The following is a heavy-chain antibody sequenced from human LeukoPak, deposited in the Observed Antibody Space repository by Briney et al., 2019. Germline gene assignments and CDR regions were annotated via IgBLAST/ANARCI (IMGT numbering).Heavy chain of an antibody. CDR3: ARRIGYCSGGSCYLYYMDV. CDR2: IYYSGST. V-gene: IGHV4-39*07. CDR1: GGSISSSSYY. Sequence: PSETLSLTCTVSGGSISSSSYYWGWIRQPPGKGLEWIGSIYYSGSTYYNPSLKSRVTISVDTSKNQFSLKLSSVTAADTAVYYCARRIGYCSGGSCYLYYMDVWGKGTTVTISS. D-gene: IGHD2-15*01. J-gene: IGHJ6*03.